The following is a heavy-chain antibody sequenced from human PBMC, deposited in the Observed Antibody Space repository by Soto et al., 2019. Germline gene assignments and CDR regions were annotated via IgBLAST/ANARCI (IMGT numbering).Heavy chain of an antibody. CDR2: IKEDGSGK. Sequence: PGGSLRLSCAASGFTFSNYWMTWVRQTPGEGLEWVANIKEDGSGKHYVDSVKGRFTISRDNAKNSLYLQMNSLRVEDTAVYFCSRDVVVGAKALNYWGQGALVTVYS. CDR3: SRDVVVGAKALNY. V-gene: IGHV3-7*01. D-gene: IGHD2-15*01. CDR1: GFTFSNYW. J-gene: IGHJ4*02.